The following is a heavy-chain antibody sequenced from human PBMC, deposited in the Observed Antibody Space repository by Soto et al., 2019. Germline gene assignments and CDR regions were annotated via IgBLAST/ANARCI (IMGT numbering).Heavy chain of an antibody. CDR1: GFTFSSNY. V-gene: IGHV3-53*01. D-gene: IGHD6-6*01. J-gene: IGHJ6*02. CDR2: IYSGGST. CDR3: ASEYSSSSRPSYYYYGMDV. Sequence: GGSLRLSCAASGFTFSSNYMSWVRQAPGKGLEWVSVIYSGGSTYYADSVKGRFTISRDNSKNTLYLQMDSLRAEDTAVYYCASEYSSSSRPSYYYYGMDVWGQGTTVTVSS.